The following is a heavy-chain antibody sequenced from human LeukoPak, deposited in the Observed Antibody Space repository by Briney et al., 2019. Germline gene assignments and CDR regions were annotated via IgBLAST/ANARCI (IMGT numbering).Heavy chain of an antibody. CDR3: ARERTPSYSRALDI. D-gene: IGHD1-26*01. J-gene: IGHJ3*02. Sequence: GGSLRLSCAASGFTVSSNYMSWVRQAPGKGLEWVSVIYSGGSTYYADSVKGRFTISRDNSKNTLYLQMNSLRAEDTAVYYCARERTPSYSRALDIWGQGTMVTVSS. CDR2: IYSGGST. CDR1: GFTVSSNY. V-gene: IGHV3-53*01.